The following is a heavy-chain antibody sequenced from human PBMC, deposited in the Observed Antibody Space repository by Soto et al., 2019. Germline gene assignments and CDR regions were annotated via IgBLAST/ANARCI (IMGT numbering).Heavy chain of an antibody. CDR3: AREAGSDWYFDY. CDR1: GFTFGGYG. V-gene: IGHV3-33*01. J-gene: IGHJ4*02. D-gene: IGHD6-19*01. Sequence: ESGGGAVQPGTSLRLSCAASGFTFGGYGMHWVRQAPGKGLEWVTTIWSDGSNKHYVDSVKGRFTISRDNSKNTLYLEMTGLRDEDTAVYYCAREAGSDWYFDYWGQGTLVTVSS. CDR2: IWSDGSNK.